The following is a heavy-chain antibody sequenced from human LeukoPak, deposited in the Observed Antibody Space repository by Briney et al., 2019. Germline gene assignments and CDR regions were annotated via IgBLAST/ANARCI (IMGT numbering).Heavy chain of an antibody. CDR1: GFTFSSYG. Sequence: GGSLRLSCAASGFTFSSYGMHWVRQAPGKGLEWVAVISYDGSNKYYADSVKGRFTISRDNSKNTLYLQMNSLRAEDTAVYYCAKDLERYFDWFILDYWGQGTLVTVSS. D-gene: IGHD3-9*01. J-gene: IGHJ4*02. CDR3: AKDLERYFDWFILDY. CDR2: ISYDGSNK. V-gene: IGHV3-30*18.